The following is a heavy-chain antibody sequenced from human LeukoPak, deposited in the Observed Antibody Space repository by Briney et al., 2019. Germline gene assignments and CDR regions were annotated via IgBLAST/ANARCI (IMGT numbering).Heavy chain of an antibody. J-gene: IGHJ4*02. Sequence: SETLSLTCDVSGGPFRAFYWSWIRQPPGKGLEWIGEVNHSGGTNYSPSLKSRVTISLDTSKNQFSLKVNSVTAADTAVYYCARDLGVHYDSSGYPYYFDYWGQGTLVTVSS. CDR3: ARDLGVHYDSSGYPYYFDY. CDR2: VNHSGGT. CDR1: GGPFRAFY. V-gene: IGHV4-34*01. D-gene: IGHD3-22*01.